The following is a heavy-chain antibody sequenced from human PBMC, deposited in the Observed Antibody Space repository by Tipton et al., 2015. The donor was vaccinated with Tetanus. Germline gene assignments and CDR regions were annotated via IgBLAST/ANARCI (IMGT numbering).Heavy chain of an antibody. CDR1: GGSISNSGYY. CDR2: VDYRGRT. CDR3: VRRVAAFYADRLD. J-gene: IGHJ4*02. V-gene: IGHV4-39*01. D-gene: IGHD6-19*01. Sequence: TLSLTCSVSGGSISNSGYYWGWIRQPPGKGLECIGSVDYRGRTYYNASLRSRVSISADTSKNQFSLKLSSMTAADTAVYYCVRRVAAFYADRLDWGQGTLVTVPS.